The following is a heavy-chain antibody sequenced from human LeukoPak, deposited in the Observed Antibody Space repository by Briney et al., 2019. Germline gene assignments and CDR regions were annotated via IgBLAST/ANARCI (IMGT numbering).Heavy chain of an antibody. Sequence: ASVKVSCKTSGYTFTSFGISWVRQAPGQGLGWMGWINAYNGNTNYAQKIQGRVTMTTDTSTSTAYMELSSLRSDDTAVYYCARDPRIVGSTPDWFDPWGQGTLVTVSS. CDR3: ARDPRIVGSTPDWFDP. CDR2: INAYNGNT. D-gene: IGHD1-26*01. V-gene: IGHV1-18*01. CDR1: GYTFTSFG. J-gene: IGHJ5*02.